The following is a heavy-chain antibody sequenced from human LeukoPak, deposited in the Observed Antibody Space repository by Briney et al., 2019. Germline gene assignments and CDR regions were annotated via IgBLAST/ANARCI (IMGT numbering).Heavy chain of an antibody. V-gene: IGHV1-2*02. CDR3: ARSIATAGTDY. Sequence: ASVKVSCKASGYTFTGYYMHWVRQAPGRGLEWMGWINPNSGGTNYAQKFQGRVTMTRDTSISTAYMELSSLRSDDTAVCYCARSIATAGTDYWGQGTLVTVSS. D-gene: IGHD6-13*01. CDR1: GYTFTGYY. CDR2: INPNSGGT. J-gene: IGHJ4*02.